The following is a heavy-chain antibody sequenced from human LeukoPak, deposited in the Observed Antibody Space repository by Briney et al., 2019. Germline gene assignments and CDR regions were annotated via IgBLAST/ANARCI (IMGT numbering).Heavy chain of an antibody. CDR2: ISSSSSYI. CDR1: GFTFSSYS. J-gene: IGHJ3*02. V-gene: IGHV3-21*01. D-gene: IGHD3-22*01. Sequence: PGRSLRLSCAASGFTFSSYSMNWVRQAPGKGLEWVSSISSSSSYIYYADSVKGRFTISRDNAKNSLYLQMNSLRAEDTAVYYCARPSASFYYYDSSGGVPIWGQGTMVTVSS. CDR3: ARPSASFYYYDSSGGVPI.